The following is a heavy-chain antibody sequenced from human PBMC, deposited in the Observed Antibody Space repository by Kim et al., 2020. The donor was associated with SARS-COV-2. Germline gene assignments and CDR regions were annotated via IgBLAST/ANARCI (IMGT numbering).Heavy chain of an antibody. D-gene: IGHD5-12*01. J-gene: IGHJ4*02. Sequence: GGSLRLSCAASGFTFSSYGMHWVRQAPGKGLEWVAVIWYDGSNKYYADSVKGRFTISRDNSKNTLYLQMNSLRAEDTAVYYCAKEANSSPDIVATIGGFDYWGQGTLVTVSS. CDR1: GFTFSSYG. V-gene: IGHV3-33*06. CDR3: AKEANSSPDIVATIGGFDY. CDR2: IWYDGSNK.